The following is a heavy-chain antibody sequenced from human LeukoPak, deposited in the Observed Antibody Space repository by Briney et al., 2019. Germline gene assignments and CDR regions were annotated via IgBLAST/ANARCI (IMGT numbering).Heavy chain of an antibody. D-gene: IGHD2-15*01. V-gene: IGHV3-53*01. Sequence: PGGSLILSCAASGVTVSSNYMSWVRQAPGKGLEWGAVIYSGGSTYYADSVKGRFTISRDNSKHTLYLQMNSLRAENTAVYYCARDIGCSGGSCYLAPNGMDVWGKGTTVTASS. CDR2: IYSGGST. J-gene: IGHJ6*04. CDR1: GVTVSSNY. CDR3: ARDIGCSGGSCYLAPNGMDV.